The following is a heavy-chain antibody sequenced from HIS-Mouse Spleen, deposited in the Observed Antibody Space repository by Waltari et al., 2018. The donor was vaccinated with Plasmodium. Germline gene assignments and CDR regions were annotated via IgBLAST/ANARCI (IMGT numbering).Heavy chain of an antibody. V-gene: IGHV1-18*01. D-gene: IGHD6-19*01. CDR1: GYTFTRYG. Sequence: QVQLVQSGTEMKKPGASVKVSCKASGYTFTRYGINWVRKAPGQGLEWMGWISAYNGNTNYAQKLQGRVTMTTDTTTSTAYMQLGSLRSDDTAVYYCARGSAGDAFDIWGQGTMVTVSS. CDR2: ISAYNGNT. CDR3: ARGSAGDAFDI. J-gene: IGHJ3*02.